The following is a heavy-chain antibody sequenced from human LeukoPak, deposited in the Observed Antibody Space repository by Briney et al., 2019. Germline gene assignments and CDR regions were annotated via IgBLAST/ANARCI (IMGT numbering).Heavy chain of an antibody. J-gene: IGHJ4*02. CDR1: GFTFSDSY. CDR3: AKVSPFYGDYLSY. V-gene: IGHV3-11*06. CDR2: ISGSGHDI. D-gene: IGHD4-17*01. Sequence: GGSLRLSCAASGFTFSDSYMTWVRQAPGKGVEWVAYISGSGHDINYSDSVKGRFTISRDNSKNTLYLQMNSLRAEDTAVYYCAKVSPFYGDYLSYWGQGTLVTVSS.